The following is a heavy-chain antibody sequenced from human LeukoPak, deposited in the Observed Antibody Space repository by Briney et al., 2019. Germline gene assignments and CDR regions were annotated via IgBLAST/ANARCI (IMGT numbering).Heavy chain of an antibody. CDR2: ISSSGSTI. CDR1: GFTFSDYY. D-gene: IGHD3-10*01. CDR3: ARDKDDYGSGNHWFDP. Sequence: PGGSLRLSCAASGFTFSDYYMSWIRQAPGKGLEWVSYISSSGSTIYYADSVKGRFTISRDNAKNSLYLQMNSLKAEDTAVYYCARDKDDYGSGNHWFDPWGQGTLVTVSS. V-gene: IGHV3-11*01. J-gene: IGHJ5*02.